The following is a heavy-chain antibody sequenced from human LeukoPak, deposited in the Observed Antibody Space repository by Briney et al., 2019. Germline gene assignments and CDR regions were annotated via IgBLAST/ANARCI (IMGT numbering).Heavy chain of an antibody. CDR3: ARHLDTWTYDWFDP. D-gene: IGHD1-7*01. J-gene: IGHJ5*02. CDR2: IYTSGST. CDR1: GGSISSGSYY. V-gene: IGHV4-61*02. Sequence: SETLSLTCTVSGGSISSGSYYWSWIRQPAGKGLEWIGRIYTSGSTNYNPSLKSRVTISLDTSKNQFSLKLSSVTAADTAVYYCARHLDTWTYDWFDPWGQGTLVTVSS.